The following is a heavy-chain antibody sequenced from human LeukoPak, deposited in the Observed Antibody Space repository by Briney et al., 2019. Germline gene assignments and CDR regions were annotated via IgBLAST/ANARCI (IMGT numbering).Heavy chain of an antibody. CDR3: AREPLRFGFDY. CDR2: INHSGST. J-gene: IGHJ4*02. V-gene: IGHV4-34*01. Sequence: PSGTLSLTCAVYGGSFSGYYWSWIRQPPGKGLEWIGEINHSGSTNYNPSLKSRVTISVDTSKNQFSLKLSSVTAADTAVYYCAREPLRFGFDYWGQGTLVTVSS. D-gene: IGHD3-10*01. CDR1: GGSFSGYY.